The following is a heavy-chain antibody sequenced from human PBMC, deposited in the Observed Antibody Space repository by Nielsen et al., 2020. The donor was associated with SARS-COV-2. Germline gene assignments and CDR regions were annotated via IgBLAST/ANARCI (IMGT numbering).Heavy chain of an antibody. Sequence: SETLSLTCTVSGGSISSSSYYWGWIRQPPGKGLEWIGSIYYSGSTYYNPSLKSRVTISVDTSKNQFSLKLSSVTAADTAVYYCARDRPHAAFLDVWGQGTTVTVSS. CDR1: GGSISSSSYY. V-gene: IGHV4-39*02. CDR2: IYYSGST. J-gene: IGHJ6*02. CDR3: ARDRPHAAFLDV. D-gene: IGHD6-6*01.